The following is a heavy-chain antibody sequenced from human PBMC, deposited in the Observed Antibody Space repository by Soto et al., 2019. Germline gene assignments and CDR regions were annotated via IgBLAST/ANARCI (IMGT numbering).Heavy chain of an antibody. Sequence: EVQLLESGGGLVQPGGSLRLSCAASGFTFSSYAMSWVRQAPGKGLEWVSAISGSGGSTYYADSGKGRFTISRDNSKNTLYLQMNSLRAEDTAVYYCAKVGGVTMVRGVTNGGIYYFDYWGQGTLVTVSS. D-gene: IGHD3-10*01. CDR1: GFTFSSYA. V-gene: IGHV3-23*01. CDR3: AKVGGVTMVRGVTNGGIYYFDY. CDR2: ISGSGGST. J-gene: IGHJ4*02.